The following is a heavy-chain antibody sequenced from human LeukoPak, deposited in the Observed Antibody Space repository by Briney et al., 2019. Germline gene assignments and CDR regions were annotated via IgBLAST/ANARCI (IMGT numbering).Heavy chain of an antibody. CDR3: ARSQAFEGPHYYYDSSGYYDY. CDR1: GGTFSSYA. Sequence: ASVKVSCKASGGTFSSYAISWVRQAPGQGLEWMGRIIPILGIANYAQKFQGRVTITADKSTSTAYMELSSLRSEDSAVYYCARSQAFEGPHYYYDSSGYYDYWGQGTLVTVSS. V-gene: IGHV1-69*04. D-gene: IGHD3-22*01. J-gene: IGHJ4*02. CDR2: IIPILGIA.